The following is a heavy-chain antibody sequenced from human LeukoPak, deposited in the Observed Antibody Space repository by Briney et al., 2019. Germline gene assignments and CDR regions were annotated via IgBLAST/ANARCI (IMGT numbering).Heavy chain of an antibody. CDR1: GFTFSSYA. CDR3: AKGLSVVVVPAALVDY. V-gene: IGHV3-23*01. D-gene: IGHD2-2*01. CDR2: ISGSGGST. J-gene: IGHJ4*02. Sequence: GGSLRLSCAASGFTFSSYAFNWVRQAPGKGLEWVSAISGSGGSTYYADSVKGRFTISRDNSKNTLYLQMNSLRAEDTAVYYCAKGLSVVVVPAALVDYWGQGTLVTVSS.